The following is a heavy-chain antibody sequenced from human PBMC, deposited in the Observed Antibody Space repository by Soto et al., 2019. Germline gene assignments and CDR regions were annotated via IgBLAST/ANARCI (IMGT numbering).Heavy chain of an antibody. D-gene: IGHD3-22*01. Sequence: GASVKVSCKASGYTFSNFGISWVRQAPGEGLEWMGWISPNSEKTKIAQRFQGRVTMTTDISTSTSYLELRGLTSDDTAVYYCARVTLADSSGPTHPATRTYYYYGMAVWGQGTRVTV. CDR2: ISPNSEKT. CDR1: GYTFSNFG. J-gene: IGHJ6*02. CDR3: ARVTLADSSGPTHPATRTYYYYGMAV. V-gene: IGHV1-18*01.